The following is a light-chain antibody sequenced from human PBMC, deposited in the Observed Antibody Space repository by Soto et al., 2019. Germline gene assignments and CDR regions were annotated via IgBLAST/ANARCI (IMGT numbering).Light chain of an antibody. J-gene: IGKJ3*01. CDR3: QQYGSSPPFT. Sequence: IQMTQSPSSLSASVGDRVTITCRASQGIRSDLGWFQQKPGKAPRLLISAASILQSGVPSRFSGSGSGTDFTLTISSLQPEDVASYYCQQYGSSPPFTFGPGTKVDIK. CDR2: AAS. CDR1: QGIRSD. V-gene: IGKV1-6*01.